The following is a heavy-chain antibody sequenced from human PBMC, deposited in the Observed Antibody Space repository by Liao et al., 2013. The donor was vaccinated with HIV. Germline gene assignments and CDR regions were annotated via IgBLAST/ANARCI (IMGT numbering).Heavy chain of an antibody. CDR2: IYTSGST. J-gene: IGHJ2*01. Sequence: QVQLQESGPGLVKPSETLSLTCTVSGGSISSYFWSWIRQPAGKGLEWIGRIYTSGSTSYNPSLKSRVTMSVDTSKNQFSLKLSSVTAADTAVYYCARIPYINDHYGYFDLWGRGSLVTVSS. CDR3: ARIPYINDHYGYFDL. D-gene: IGHD2-15*01. V-gene: IGHV4-4*07. CDR1: GGSISSYF.